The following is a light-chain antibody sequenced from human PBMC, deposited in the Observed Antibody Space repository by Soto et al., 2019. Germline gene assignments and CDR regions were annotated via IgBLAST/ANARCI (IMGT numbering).Light chain of an antibody. CDR2: AAS. CDR3: QQSYNSPPIT. J-gene: IGKJ5*01. Sequence: DIQMTQSPFSMSSSVGDIFTITCRSGQSIFSSLNWYQHKPGKAPKLLIYAASTLQSGVPSRFRGSGYGTDFALTISSLTPEDFATYYCQQSYNSPPITFGQGTRLEIK. V-gene: IGKV1-39*01. CDR1: QSIFSS.